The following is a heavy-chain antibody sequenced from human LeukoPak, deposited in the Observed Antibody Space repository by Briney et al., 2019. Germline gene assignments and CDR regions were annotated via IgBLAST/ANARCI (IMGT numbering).Heavy chain of an antibody. CDR1: AFTFSDYW. Sequence: GGSLRLSCAASAFTFSDYWMTWVRQAPGKGLERVASIKEDGSEKYYVDSVKGRFTISRDNAKNSLYLQMSSLRDDDTAVYYCTRDRGWQQFDYWGQGTLVTVSS. V-gene: IGHV3-7*01. CDR3: TRDRGWQQFDY. D-gene: IGHD5-24*01. J-gene: IGHJ4*02. CDR2: IKEDGSEK.